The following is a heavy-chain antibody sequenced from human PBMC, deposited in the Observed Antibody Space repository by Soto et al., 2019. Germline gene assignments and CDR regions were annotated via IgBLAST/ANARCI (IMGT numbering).Heavy chain of an antibody. CDR2: IYPGDSDT. CDR1: GYSFTSYW. V-gene: IGHV5-51*01. J-gene: IGHJ5*02. D-gene: IGHD3-22*01. CDR3: ARLPPSITMIVGDFDWFDP. Sequence: GESLKISCKGSGYSFTSYWIGWVRQMPGKGLEWMGIIYPGDSDTRYSPSFQGLVTISADKSISTAYLQWSSLKASDTAMYYCARLPPSITMIVGDFDWFDPWGQGTLVTVSS.